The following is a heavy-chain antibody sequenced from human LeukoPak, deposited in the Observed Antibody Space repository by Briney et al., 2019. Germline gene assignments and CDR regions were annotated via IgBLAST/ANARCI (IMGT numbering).Heavy chain of an antibody. D-gene: IGHD4-17*01. CDR1: GGSFSGYY. CDR3: ARSRPDDYGGFDY. J-gene: IGHJ4*02. Sequence: SETLSLTCAVSGGSFSGYYWSWIRQPPGKGLEWIGEINHSGSTNYNPSLKSRVTISVDTSKNQFSLKLSSVTAADTAVYYCARSRPDDYGGFDYWGQGALVTVSS. CDR2: INHSGST. V-gene: IGHV4-34*01.